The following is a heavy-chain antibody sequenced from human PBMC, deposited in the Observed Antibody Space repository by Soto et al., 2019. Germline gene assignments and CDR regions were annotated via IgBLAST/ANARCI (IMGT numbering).Heavy chain of an antibody. CDR2: ISGSGNTI. D-gene: IGHD3-22*01. Sequence: QVQLVESGGALVKPGGSLRLSCAASGFSFRDYYMSWIGQAPGKGLEWISYISGSGNTIYYADSVKGRFIISRDNAKNSLFLQMNSLRADDTAVYYCARDRLPMVVVVMGWFDPWGQGTLVTVSS. J-gene: IGHJ5*02. CDR1: GFSFRDYY. CDR3: ARDRLPMVVVVMGWFDP. V-gene: IGHV3-11*01.